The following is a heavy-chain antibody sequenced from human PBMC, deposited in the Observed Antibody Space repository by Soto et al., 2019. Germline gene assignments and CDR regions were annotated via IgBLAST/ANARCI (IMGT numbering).Heavy chain of an antibody. J-gene: IGHJ4*02. CDR3: ARVRYGDY. Sequence: QVHLVQSGAEVKKPGASVKVSCKGSGYAFTTYGITWVRHAPGQGLEWMGWISAHNGNTNYAQKLQGRVTVTRDTSTSTAYMELRRLRSDDTAVYYCARVRYGDYWGQGALVTVSS. V-gene: IGHV1-18*01. D-gene: IGHD1-1*01. CDR1: GYAFTTYG. CDR2: ISAHNGNT.